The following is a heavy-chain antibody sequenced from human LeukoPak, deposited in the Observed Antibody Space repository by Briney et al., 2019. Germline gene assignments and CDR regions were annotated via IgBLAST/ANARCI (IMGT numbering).Heavy chain of an antibody. CDR2: INHSGST. CDR3: ARVGEGSSSFRHFDY. CDR1: GGSFSGYY. V-gene: IGHV4-34*01. Sequence: PSETLSLTCTVYGGSFSGYYWSWIRQPPGKGLEWIGEINHSGSTNYNPSLKSRVTISVDTSKNQFSLKLSSVTAADTAVYYCARVGEGSSSFRHFDYWGQGTLVTVSS. J-gene: IGHJ4*02. D-gene: IGHD6-6*01.